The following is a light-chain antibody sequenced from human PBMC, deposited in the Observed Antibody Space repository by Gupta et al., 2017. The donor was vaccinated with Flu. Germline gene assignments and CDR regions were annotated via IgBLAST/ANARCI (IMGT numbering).Light chain of an antibody. V-gene: IGLV1-44*01. CDR2: SYN. J-gene: IGLJ3*02. CDR3: AAWDDSLNVWV. CDR1: RSNIGSRP. Sequence: SVLTPAPPPFGTPGQQGPSSWSGGRSNIGSRPVNWYPQLPGPAPTLLISSYNQRPSRVPDRFSGSRSGTSASLAISGLQSEDEADYYCAAWDDSLNVWVFGGGTKLTVL.